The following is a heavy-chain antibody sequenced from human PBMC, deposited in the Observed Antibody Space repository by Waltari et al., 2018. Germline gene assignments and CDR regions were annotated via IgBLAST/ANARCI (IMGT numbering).Heavy chain of an antibody. D-gene: IGHD5-18*01. CDR1: EYTFTSSY. CDR3: VRYGYGDI. Sequence: QVQLVQSGAEVKKPGASVKISCKTSEYTFTSSYIHWVRQAPGQGLEWMGIINPSGGSTIYAQKFQGRVTMTRDTSTSTVYMELSSLRSEDTAVYYCVRYGYGDIWGRGTMVTVSS. V-gene: IGHV1-46*01. CDR2: INPSGGST. J-gene: IGHJ3*02.